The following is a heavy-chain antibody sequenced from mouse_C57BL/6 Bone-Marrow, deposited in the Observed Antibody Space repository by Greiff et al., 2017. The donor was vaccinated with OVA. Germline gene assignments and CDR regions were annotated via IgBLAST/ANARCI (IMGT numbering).Heavy chain of an antibody. Sequence: EVQLVESGGGLVQPGGSMKLSCVASGFTFSNYWMNWVRQSPEKGLEWVAQIRLKSDNYATHYAESVKGRFTISRDDSKSSVYLQMNNLRAEDTGIYYCTAIYYGNYYWGQGTTLTVSS. J-gene: IGHJ2*01. CDR2: IRLKSDNYAT. V-gene: IGHV6-3*01. CDR1: GFTFSNYW. D-gene: IGHD2-1*01. CDR3: TAIYYGNYY.